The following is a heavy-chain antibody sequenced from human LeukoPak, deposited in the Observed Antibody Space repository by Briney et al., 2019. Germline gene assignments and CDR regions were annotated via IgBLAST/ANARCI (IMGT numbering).Heavy chain of an antibody. CDR2: INPSGGST. D-gene: IGHD3-16*01. CDR3: AATLYVWGSFPDAFDI. V-gene: IGHV1-46*01. CDR1: GGTFSIYA. Sequence: ASVTVSFKASGGTFSIYAISWVRQAPGQGLEWMGVINPSGGSTSYAQNFQGRVTVTRDTSTSTVYMELSNLRSEDTAVYFCAATLYVWGSFPDAFDIWGQGTLVTVSS. J-gene: IGHJ3*02.